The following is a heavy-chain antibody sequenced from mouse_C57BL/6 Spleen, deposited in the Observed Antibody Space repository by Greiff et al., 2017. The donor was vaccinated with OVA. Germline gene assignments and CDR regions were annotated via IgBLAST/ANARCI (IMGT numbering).Heavy chain of an antibody. CDR3: ARHPFTPVPPWDFDV. Sequence: VQLQQPGAELVKPGASVKLSCKASGYTFTSYWMHWVKQRPGQGLEWIGMIHPNSGSTNYNEKFKSKATLTVDKSSSTAYMQLSSLTSEDSAVYYCARHPFTPVPPWDFDVWGTGTTVTVSS. J-gene: IGHJ1*03. CDR1: GYTFTSYW. D-gene: IGHD1-1*01. CDR2: IHPNSGST. V-gene: IGHV1-64*01.